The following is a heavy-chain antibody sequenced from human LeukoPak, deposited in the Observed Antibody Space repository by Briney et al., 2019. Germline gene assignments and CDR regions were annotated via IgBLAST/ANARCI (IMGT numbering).Heavy chain of an antibody. CDR3: ATNIGGELPADY. CDR2: IYSGGST. Sequence: GGSLRLSCAASGFTVSSNYMSWVRQAPGKGLEWVSVIYSGGSTYYADSVKGRFTISRDNSKNTLYLQMNSLRAEDTAVYYCATNIGGELPADYWGQGTLVTVSS. J-gene: IGHJ4*02. CDR1: GFTVSSNY. D-gene: IGHD1-26*01. V-gene: IGHV3-53*01.